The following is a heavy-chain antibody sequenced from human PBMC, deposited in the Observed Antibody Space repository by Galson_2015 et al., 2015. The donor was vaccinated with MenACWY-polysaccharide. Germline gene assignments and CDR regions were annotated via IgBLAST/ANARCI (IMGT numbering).Heavy chain of an antibody. V-gene: IGHV3-7*01. CDR1: GFTFSSHW. J-gene: IGHJ5*01. Sequence: SLRLSCAAYGFTFSSHWMTWVRQAPGKGLEWVATIKQDGSEKYYVDSVKGRFTISRDNVKNSLSLQMNSLRAEDTAVYYCARAGEGWFDSWGQGTLVTVSS. CDR3: ARAGEGWFDS. D-gene: IGHD3-10*01. CDR2: IKQDGSEK.